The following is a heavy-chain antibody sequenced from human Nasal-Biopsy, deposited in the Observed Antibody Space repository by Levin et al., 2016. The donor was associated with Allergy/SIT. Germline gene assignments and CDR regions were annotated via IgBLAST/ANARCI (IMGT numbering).Heavy chain of an antibody. CDR2: VFWSGST. CDR3: AKEGHYGWEVYYGMDV. V-gene: IGHV4-39*02. J-gene: IGHJ6*02. CDR1: GGSIRNNNHF. Sequence: SETLSLTCTVSGGSIRNNNHFWAWIRQSPGKGLEWIGTVFWSGSTRYSPSFRRRVTISVDESQNQVSLRLRSVTAADTGLYFCAKEGHYGWEVYYGMDVWGQGATVIVSS. D-gene: IGHD3-10*01.